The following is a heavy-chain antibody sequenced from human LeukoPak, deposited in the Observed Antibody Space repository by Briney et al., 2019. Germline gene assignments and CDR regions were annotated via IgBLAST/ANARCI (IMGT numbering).Heavy chain of an antibody. CDR1: GFTFSSYW. CDR3: AIHSSSSPFDY. V-gene: IGHV3-74*01. Sequence: PGGSLRLSCAASGFTFSSYWMHWVRQAPGKGLVWVSRINSDGSSTSYADSVKGRFTIYRDNAKNTLYLQMNSLRAEDTAVYYCAIHSSSSPFDYWGQGTLVTVSS. D-gene: IGHD6-6*01. J-gene: IGHJ4*02. CDR2: INSDGSST.